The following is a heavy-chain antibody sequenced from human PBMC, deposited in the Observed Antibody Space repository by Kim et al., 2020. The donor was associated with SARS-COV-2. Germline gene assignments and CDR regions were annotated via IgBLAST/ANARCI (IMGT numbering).Heavy chain of an antibody. D-gene: IGHD3-22*01. V-gene: IGHV3-7*03. Sequence: GGSLRLSCAASGFTFGGYWMTWVRQPPGKGLEWVASINQDGSAKHHEDSVKGRFTVSRDNDKKLLYVQMSSLRAEDTAVYYCARLGDNSGYFDYWGQGTLVTVSS. CDR2: INQDGSAK. CDR1: GFTFGGYW. CDR3: ARLGDNSGYFDY. J-gene: IGHJ4*02.